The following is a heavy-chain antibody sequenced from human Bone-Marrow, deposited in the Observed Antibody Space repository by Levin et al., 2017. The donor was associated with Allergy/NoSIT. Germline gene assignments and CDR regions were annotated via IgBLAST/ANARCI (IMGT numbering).Heavy chain of an antibody. Sequence: GGSLRLSCTASGFTFGDYAMSWFRQAPGKGLEWVGFIRSKAYGGTTEYAASVKGRFTISRDDSKSIAYLQMNSLKTEDTAVYYCTREGQQEAGGMDVWGQGTTVTVSS. V-gene: IGHV3-49*03. CDR1: GFTFGDYA. CDR3: TREGQQEAGGMDV. D-gene: IGHD6-13*01. CDR2: IRSKAYGGTT. J-gene: IGHJ6*02.